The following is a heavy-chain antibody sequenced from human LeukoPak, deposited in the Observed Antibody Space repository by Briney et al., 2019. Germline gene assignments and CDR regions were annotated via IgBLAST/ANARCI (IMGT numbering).Heavy chain of an antibody. Sequence: SETLSLTCAVYGGSFSGYYWSWIRQPPGKGLEWIAYFSYSGSIKYNPSLKSRVSISGDTSKNQFSLKLSSVTAADTAVYYCARDRCGSCYPDYWGQGTLITVSS. CDR1: GGSFSGYY. J-gene: IGHJ4*02. V-gene: IGHV4-59*01. D-gene: IGHD2-15*01. CDR3: ARDRCGSCYPDY. CDR2: FSYSGSI.